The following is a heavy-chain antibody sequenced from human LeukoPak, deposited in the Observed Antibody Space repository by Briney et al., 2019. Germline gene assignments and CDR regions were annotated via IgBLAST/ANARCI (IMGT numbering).Heavy chain of an antibody. Sequence: PSETLSLTCAVSGGSISSGGYSWCWIRQPPGKGLEWIGYIYHSGSTYYNPSLKSRVTISVDRSKNQFSLKLSSVTAADTAVYYCRGYYYDSSGYFDYWGQGTLVTVSS. D-gene: IGHD3-22*01. V-gene: IGHV4-30-2*01. CDR1: GGSISSGGYS. CDR3: RGYYYDSSGYFDY. J-gene: IGHJ4*02. CDR2: IYHSGST.